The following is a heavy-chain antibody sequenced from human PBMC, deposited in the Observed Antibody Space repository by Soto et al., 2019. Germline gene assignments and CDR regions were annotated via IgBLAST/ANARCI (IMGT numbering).Heavy chain of an antibody. V-gene: IGHV3-9*01. CDR1: GYTFDDYD. D-gene: IGHD2-21*02. CDR2: ISWNSGSI. Sequence: GGSLRLSCAASGYTFDDYDMHWVRQAPGKSLEWVSGISWNSGSIGYADSVKGRFTISRDNAKNSLYLQMNSLRSEDADLYYCAKDLADSGGNSGYYSYGMDVWGQGTTVSDSS. CDR3: AKDLADSGGNSGYYSYGMDV. J-gene: IGHJ6*02.